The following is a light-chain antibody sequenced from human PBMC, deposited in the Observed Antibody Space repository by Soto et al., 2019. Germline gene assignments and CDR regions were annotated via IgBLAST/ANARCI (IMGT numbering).Light chain of an antibody. CDR2: EVS. V-gene: IGLV2-14*01. CDR1: SSDVGGYNY. CDR3: SSYTNINLRACV. J-gene: IGLJ1*01. Sequence: QSVLTQPASVSGSPGQSITISCTGTSSDVGGYNYVSWYQQHPGKAPKLLIYEVSDRPSGVSHRFSGSKSGNTASLTISGLQAEDEAVYYCSSYTNINLRACVSVTVSKVT.